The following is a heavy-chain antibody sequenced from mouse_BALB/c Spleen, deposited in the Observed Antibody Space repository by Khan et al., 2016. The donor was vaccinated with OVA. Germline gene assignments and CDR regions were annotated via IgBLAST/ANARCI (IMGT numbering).Heavy chain of an antibody. V-gene: IGHV1-80*01. CDR3: ANSGDGFCAY. Sequence: QVQLQQSGAELVRPGSSMKISCKASGYAFSNYGMNWVRQGPGKGLEWLGEIYAGDGKTNYTGKFKDKTTLTANKSCRTAYMQLSSLTYEDSAYYFCANSGDGFCAYWGQGTLVTVSA. CDR1: GYAFSNYG. D-gene: IGHD3-3*01. J-gene: IGHJ3*01. CDR2: IYAGDGKT.